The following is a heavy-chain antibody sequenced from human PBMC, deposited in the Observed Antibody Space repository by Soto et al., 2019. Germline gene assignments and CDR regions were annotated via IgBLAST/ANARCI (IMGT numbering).Heavy chain of an antibody. J-gene: IGHJ6*02. V-gene: IGHV4-34*01. Sequence: QVQLQQWGAGLLKPSETLSLTCAVYGGSFSGYYWSWIRQPPGKGLEWSGEINHSGSTNYNPSLKSRVTISVDTSKNQFSLKLSSVTAADTAVYYCALRPNYGSGLYYYYGMDVWGQGTTVTVSS. CDR3: ALRPNYGSGLYYYYGMDV. CDR2: INHSGST. D-gene: IGHD3-10*01. CDR1: GGSFSGYY.